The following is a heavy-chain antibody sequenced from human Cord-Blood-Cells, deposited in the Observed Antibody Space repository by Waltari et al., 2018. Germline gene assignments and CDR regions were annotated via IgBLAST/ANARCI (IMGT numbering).Heavy chain of an antibody. V-gene: IGHV3-7*01. D-gene: IGHD3-22*01. CDR3: ARTHYYYDSSGYVEYYYYYYMDV. J-gene: IGHJ6*03. CDR1: GFTFSSYW. Sequence: EVQLVESGGGLVQPGGSLRLSCAASGFTFSSYWMSWVRQAPGQGLEWVANIKQDGSEKYYVDSVKGRFTISRDNAKNSLYLQMNSLRAEDTAVYYCARTHYYYDSSGYVEYYYYYYMDVWGKGTTVTVSS. CDR2: IKQDGSEK.